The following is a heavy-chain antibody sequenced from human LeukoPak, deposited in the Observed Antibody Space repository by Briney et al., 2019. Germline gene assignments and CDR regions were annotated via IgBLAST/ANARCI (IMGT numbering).Heavy chain of an antibody. J-gene: IGHJ4*02. CDR1: GFTFSIYA. V-gene: IGHV3-23*01. CDR2: ISANGGET. Sequence: GGSLRLSCTASGFTFSIYAMNWVRQAPGKGLEWVSSISANGGETHYADSVKGRFTISRDNSKNTLYLQINNPRVEDTAVYYCAKRYYDFPLDYWGQGTLVTVSS. CDR3: AKRYYDFPLDY. D-gene: IGHD3-3*01.